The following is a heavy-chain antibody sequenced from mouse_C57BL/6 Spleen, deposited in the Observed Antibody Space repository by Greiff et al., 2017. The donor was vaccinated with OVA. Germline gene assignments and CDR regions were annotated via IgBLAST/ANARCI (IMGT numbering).Heavy chain of an antibody. V-gene: IGHV1-15*01. CDR2: IDPETGGT. CDR3: TRSGYGSPYWYFDV. J-gene: IGHJ1*03. CDR1: GYTFTDYE. Sequence: QVQLQQSGAELVRPGASVTLSCKASGYTFTDYEMHWVKQTPVHGLEWIGAIDPETGGTAYNQKFKGKAILTADKSSSTAYMALRSLTSEDSAVYYCTRSGYGSPYWYFDVWGTGTTVTVSS. D-gene: IGHD1-1*01.